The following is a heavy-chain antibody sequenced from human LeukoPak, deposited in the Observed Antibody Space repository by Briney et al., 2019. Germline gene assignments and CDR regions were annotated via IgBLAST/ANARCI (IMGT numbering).Heavy chain of an antibody. CDR1: GGSISHYY. D-gene: IGHD3-10*01. CDR2: IYYSGTT. V-gene: IGHV4-59*08. J-gene: IGHJ4*02. Sequence: ASETLSLTCTVSGGSISHYYWSWIRQPPGKGLEWIGYIYYSGTTNYNPSLKSRVTISVDTSKNHFSLNQSSLTAADTAVYYCARINALFGVGVDYWGQGTLVTVSS. CDR3: ARINALFGVGVDY.